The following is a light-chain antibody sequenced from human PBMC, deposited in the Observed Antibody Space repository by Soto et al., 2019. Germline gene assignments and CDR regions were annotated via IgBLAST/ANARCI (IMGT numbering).Light chain of an antibody. CDR3: LSKTSSISYV. CDR2: EVS. J-gene: IGLJ1*01. V-gene: IGLV2-14*01. Sequence: QSVLTEPASGFGSPGQSITISCTGTTSDVGGYNYVSWYQQHPGKVPKLLIHEVSNRPSGVSNRFSGSKSGNTASLTISGLQAEDEADYYCLSKTSSISYVFGTGTKVTVL. CDR1: TSDVGGYNY.